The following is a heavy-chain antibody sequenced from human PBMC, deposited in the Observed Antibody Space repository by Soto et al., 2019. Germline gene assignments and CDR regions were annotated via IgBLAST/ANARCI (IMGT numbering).Heavy chain of an antibody. CDR1: GGSISSSNW. CDR3: ARRWGTTFDY. Sequence: SETLSLTCAVSGGSISSSNWWSWVRQPPGKGLEWIGEIYHSGSTNYNPYLKSRVTISVDTSKNQFSLKLSSVTAADTAVYYCARRWGTTFDYWGQGTLVTVSS. J-gene: IGHJ4*02. D-gene: IGHD3-16*01. V-gene: IGHV4-4*02. CDR2: IYHSGST.